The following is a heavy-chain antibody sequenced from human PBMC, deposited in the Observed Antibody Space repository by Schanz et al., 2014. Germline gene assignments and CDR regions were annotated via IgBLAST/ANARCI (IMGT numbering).Heavy chain of an antibody. CDR2: INAGTGNT. CDR3: ARGGYSSGWYDRDIAHFDY. V-gene: IGHV1-18*04. CDR1: GYTFTSDS. J-gene: IGHJ4*02. Sequence: QVQLVQSGAEVKKPGASVKVSCKASGYTFTSDSMHWVRQAPGQGLEWMGWINAGTGNTEYSQKFQGRVTMTTDTSTSTAYMELRSLRSDDTAVYYCARGGYSSGWYDRDIAHFDYWGQGTLVIVSS. D-gene: IGHD6-19*01.